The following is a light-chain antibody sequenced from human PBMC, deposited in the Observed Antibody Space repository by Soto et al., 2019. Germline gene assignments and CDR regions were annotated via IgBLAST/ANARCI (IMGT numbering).Light chain of an antibody. CDR1: SSDVGTYIY. CDR2: DVS. V-gene: IGLV2-14*03. CDR3: SSYTTSNTLV. Sequence: QSALTQPASVSGSPGQSITISCTGTSSDVGTYIYVSWYQQHPAKAPKLMIYDVSSRPSGVSDRFSGSKSGNTASLISSGLQAEDEADYYCSSYTTSNTLVFGGGTKLTVL. J-gene: IGLJ2*01.